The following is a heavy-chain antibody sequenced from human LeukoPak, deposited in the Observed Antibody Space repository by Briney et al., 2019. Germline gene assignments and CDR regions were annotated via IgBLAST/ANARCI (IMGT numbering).Heavy chain of an antibody. J-gene: IGHJ4*02. CDR1: GFKFDNYA. D-gene: IGHD3-3*01. V-gene: IGHV3-9*01. Sequence: NPGGSLRLSCAASGFKFDNYAMHWVRQAPGKGLEWVSSISWNSDIIAYADSVKGQFTISRDNAKNSLYLQMNSLSTEDTAVYYCAKDLSKELLYRRGMYYFDYWGQGTLVTVSS. CDR2: ISWNSDII. CDR3: AKDLSKELLYRRGMYYFDY.